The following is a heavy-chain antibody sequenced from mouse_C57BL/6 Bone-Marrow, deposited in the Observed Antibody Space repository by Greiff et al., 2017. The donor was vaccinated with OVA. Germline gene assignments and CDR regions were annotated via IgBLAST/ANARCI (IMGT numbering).Heavy chain of an antibody. CDR2: INPYNGGT. CDR1: GYTFTDYY. V-gene: IGHV1-19*01. CDR3: ARDYGSSLDY. D-gene: IGHD1-1*01. J-gene: IGHJ2*01. Sequence: VQLQQSGPVLVKPGASVKMSCKASGYTFTDYYMNWVRQSHGKSLEWLGVINPYNGGTSYNQKFKGKATLTVDKSSRTAYMELNSLTSEDSAVYYCARDYGSSLDYWGQGTTLTVSS.